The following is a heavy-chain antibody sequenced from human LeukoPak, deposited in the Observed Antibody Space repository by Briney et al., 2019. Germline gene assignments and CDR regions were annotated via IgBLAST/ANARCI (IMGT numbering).Heavy chain of an antibody. J-gene: IGHJ4*02. CDR3: ARDLGSSWSLYYFDY. CDR1: GYTFTSYY. Sequence: ASVKVSCKASGYTFTSYYMHWVRQAPGQGLEWMGIINPSGGSTSYAQKFQGRVTVTRDTSTSTVYMELSSLRSEDTAVYYCARDLGSSWSLYYFDYWGQGTLVTVSS. V-gene: IGHV1-46*01. CDR2: INPSGGST. D-gene: IGHD6-13*01.